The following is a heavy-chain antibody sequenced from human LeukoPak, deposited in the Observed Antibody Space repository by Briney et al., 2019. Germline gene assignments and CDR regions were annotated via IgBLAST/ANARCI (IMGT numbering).Heavy chain of an antibody. V-gene: IGHV4-30-2*01. Sequence: SETLSLTCAVSGGSISSGGYSWSWIRQPPGKGLEWIGHIYHSGSTYYNPSLKSRVAISVDRSKNQFSLKLSSVTAADTAVYYCARGWLWSPVYFDYWGQGTLVTVSS. CDR3: ARGWLWSPVYFDY. J-gene: IGHJ4*02. D-gene: IGHD5-18*01. CDR1: GGSISSGGYS. CDR2: IYHSGST.